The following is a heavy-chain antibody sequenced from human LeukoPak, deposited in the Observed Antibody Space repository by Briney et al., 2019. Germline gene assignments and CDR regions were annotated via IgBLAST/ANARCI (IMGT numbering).Heavy chain of an antibody. D-gene: IGHD4-17*01. CDR2: IYYSGST. Sequence: SETLSLTCTVSGGSISSYYWSWIRQPPGKGLEWIGYIYYSGSTNYNPSLKSRVTISVDTSKNQFSLKLSSVTAADTAVYYCASTTVYGDYVYYFDYWGQGTLVTVS. V-gene: IGHV4-59*01. CDR3: ASTTVYGDYVYYFDY. J-gene: IGHJ4*02. CDR1: GGSISSYY.